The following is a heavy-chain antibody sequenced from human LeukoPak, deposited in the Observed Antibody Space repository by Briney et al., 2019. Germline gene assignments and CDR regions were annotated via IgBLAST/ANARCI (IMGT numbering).Heavy chain of an antibody. CDR1: GYTFTSHG. D-gene: IGHD3-10*01. J-gene: IGHJ4*02. V-gene: IGHV1-18*04. CDR3: ARTHYYGSGTYYNFDY. CDR2: ISAYNGNT. Sequence: ASVKVSCKASGYTFTSHGISWVRQAPRQGLEWMGWISAYNGNTKYALKLQGRVTMTTDTSTSTAYMELRSLRSDDTAVYYCARTHYYGSGTYYNFDYWGQGTLVTVSS.